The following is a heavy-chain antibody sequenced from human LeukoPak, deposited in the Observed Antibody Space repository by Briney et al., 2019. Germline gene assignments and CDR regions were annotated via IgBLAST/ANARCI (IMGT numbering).Heavy chain of an antibody. CDR2: INPNSGGT. CDR3: ARDIVSSFLKGATVTHVFDY. V-gene: IGHV1-2*04. D-gene: IGHD4-17*01. Sequence: RASVKVSCKASGYTFTGYYIHWVRQAPGQELEWMGWINPNSGGTNYTQKFQGWVTMTRDTSISTVYMELSRLRSDDTAVYYCARDIVSSFLKGATVTHVFDYWGQGTLVTVSS. J-gene: IGHJ4*02. CDR1: GYTFTGYY.